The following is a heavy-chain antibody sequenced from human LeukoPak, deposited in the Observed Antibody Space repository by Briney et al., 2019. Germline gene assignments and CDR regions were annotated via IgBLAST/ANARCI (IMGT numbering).Heavy chain of an antibody. CDR3: ARDCSSGYYDFWSGYWAFDI. Sequence: PGGSLRLSCAASGFTFSSYSMNWVRPAPGKGLEWVSSISSSSSYIYYADSVKGRFTISRDNAKNSLYLQMNSLRAEDTAVYYCARDCSSGYYDFWSGYWAFDIWGQGTMVTVSS. CDR2: ISSSSSYI. CDR1: GFTFSSYS. V-gene: IGHV3-21*01. J-gene: IGHJ3*02. D-gene: IGHD3-3*01.